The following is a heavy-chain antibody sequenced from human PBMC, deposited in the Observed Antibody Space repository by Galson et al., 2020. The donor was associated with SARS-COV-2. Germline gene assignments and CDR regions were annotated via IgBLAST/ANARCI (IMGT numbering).Heavy chain of an antibody. CDR2: IYSGGST. CDR1: GFTVSSNY. J-gene: IGHJ4*02. CDR3: ARDNYSSGWQFDY. D-gene: IGHD6-19*01. Sequence: GESLKISCAASGFTVSSNYMSWVRQAPGKGLEWVSVIYSGGSTYYADSVKGRFTISRDNSKNTLYLQMNSLRAEDTAVYYCARDNYSSGWQFDYWGQGTLVTVSS. V-gene: IGHV3-53*01.